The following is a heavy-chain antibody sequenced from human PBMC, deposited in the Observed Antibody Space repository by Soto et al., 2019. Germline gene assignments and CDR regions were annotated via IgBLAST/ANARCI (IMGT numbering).Heavy chain of an antibody. D-gene: IGHD1-26*01. CDR2: IYYSGST. V-gene: IGHV4-59*01. Sequence: SETLSLTCSVSGGSINGYYWSWIRQPPGKGLEWIGYIYYSGSTDYNPSLKSRVTISVDTSKNQFSLNLSSVTAADTAVYYCARDRLVKRGRYYNWFDPWGQGTLVTVSS. CDR1: GGSINGYY. CDR3: ARDRLVKRGRYYNWFDP. J-gene: IGHJ5*02.